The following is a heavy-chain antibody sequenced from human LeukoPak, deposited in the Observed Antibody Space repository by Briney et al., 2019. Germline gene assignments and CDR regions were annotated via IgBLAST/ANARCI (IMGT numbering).Heavy chain of an antibody. CDR1: GFTLSSYA. V-gene: IGHV3-23*01. CDR3: ARGGSYLSAFDI. D-gene: IGHD1-26*01. CDR2: ISVSGNT. J-gene: IGHJ3*02. Sequence: GGSLRLSCAASGFTLSSYAMSWVRQAPGKGLEWVSAISVSGNTYHADSVKGRFTISRDNSKNTLYLQMNSLRAEDTAAYYCARGGSYLSAFDIWGQGTMVTVSS.